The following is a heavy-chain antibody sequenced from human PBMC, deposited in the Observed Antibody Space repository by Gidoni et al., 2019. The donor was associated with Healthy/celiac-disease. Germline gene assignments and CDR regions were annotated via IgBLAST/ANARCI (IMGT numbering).Heavy chain of an antibody. D-gene: IGHD6-6*01. J-gene: IGHJ4*02. CDR3: ARAPLWQLAPGWFDY. CDR2: INHSGST. CDR1: GGSFSGYY. Sequence: QWGAGLLKPSETLSLTCAVYGGSFSGYYWSWIRQPPGKGLECIGEINHSGSTNYNPSLKSRVTISVDTSKNQFSLKLSAVTAADTAVYYCARAPLWQLAPGWFDYWGQGTLVTVSS. V-gene: IGHV4-34*01.